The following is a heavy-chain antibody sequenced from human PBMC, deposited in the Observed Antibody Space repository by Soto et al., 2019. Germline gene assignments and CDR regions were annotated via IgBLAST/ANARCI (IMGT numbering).Heavy chain of an antibody. J-gene: IGHJ3*02. V-gene: IGHV1-69*01. CDR1: GGTFSSYA. D-gene: IGHD3-22*01. CDR3: ARRDDSSGYYYEVGAFDI. Sequence: QVQLVQSGAEVKKPGSSVKVSCKASGGTFSSYAISWVRQAPGQGLEWMGGIIPIFGTANYAQKFQGRVTITADESTSTAYMELSSLRSEDTAVYYCARRDDSSGYYYEVGAFDIWGQGTMVTVSS. CDR2: IIPIFGTA.